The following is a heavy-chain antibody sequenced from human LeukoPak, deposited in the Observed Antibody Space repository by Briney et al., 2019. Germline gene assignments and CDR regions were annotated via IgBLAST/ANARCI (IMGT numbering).Heavy chain of an antibody. J-gene: IGHJ4*02. Sequence: SVKVSCKASGGTFRHYAISWVRLAPGQGLEWVGGIIPIFDSPTYGQKFQDRVTMTTDESTSTAYLELSSLTSDDTAVYYCARQVVAAGFDDWGQGTLVTVSS. CDR2: IIPIFDSP. CDR3: ARQVVAAGFDD. D-gene: IGHD6-25*01. CDR1: GGTFRHYA. V-gene: IGHV1-69*05.